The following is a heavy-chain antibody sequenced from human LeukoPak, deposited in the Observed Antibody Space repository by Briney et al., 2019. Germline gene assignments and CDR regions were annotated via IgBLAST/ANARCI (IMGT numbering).Heavy chain of an antibody. CDR1: GYSLSSYW. V-gene: IGHV5-51*01. D-gene: IGHD5-24*01. CDR2: IYPGGSET. CDR3: ARASRDGYNQNFDH. Sequence: GESLKISCKGLGYSLSSYWNAWVRQRPGKGLEWMGIIYPGGSETRYDPSFQGQVTISADSSTSTAYLQWSSLRASDPAMYYCARASRDGYNQNFDHWGQGTLVTVSS. J-gene: IGHJ4*02.